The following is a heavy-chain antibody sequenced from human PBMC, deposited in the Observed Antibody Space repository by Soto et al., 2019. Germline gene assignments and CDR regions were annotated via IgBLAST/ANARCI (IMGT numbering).Heavy chain of an antibody. V-gene: IGHV4-59*01. J-gene: IGHJ4*02. CDR3: VREAYIGYGHAIDH. D-gene: IGHD5-12*01. CDR2: NYHSGTT. Sequence: SETLSLTCAVSGVTISTYYWSWIRQPPGKGLGWIGYNYHSGTTNYNPSLKSPVTISVXXXXXXFXLXLXXXTAAXTAIYYCVREAYIGYGHAIDHWGQGILVT. CDR1: GVTISTYY.